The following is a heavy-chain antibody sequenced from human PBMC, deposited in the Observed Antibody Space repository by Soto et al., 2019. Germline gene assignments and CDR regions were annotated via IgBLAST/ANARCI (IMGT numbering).Heavy chain of an antibody. CDR3: ARQNKYFHASGNLYGMDV. D-gene: IGHD3-10*01. Sequence: PGESLKISCKGSGYTFTSYWIGWVRQTPGKGLEWMGLIYPDDSDTRYSPSFQGQVTISADKSISTAYLQWSSLKASDTAVYYCARQNKYFHASGNLYGMDVWGQGTTVTV. J-gene: IGHJ6*02. V-gene: IGHV5-51*01. CDR2: IYPDDSDT. CDR1: GYTFTSYW.